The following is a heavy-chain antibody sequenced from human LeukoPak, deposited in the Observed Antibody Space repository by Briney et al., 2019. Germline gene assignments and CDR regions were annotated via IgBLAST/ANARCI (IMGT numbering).Heavy chain of an antibody. CDR2: ISAYNGNT. J-gene: IGHJ5*02. D-gene: IGHD2-2*01. CDR1: GYTFTSYG. Sequence: ASVKVSCKASGYTFTSYGISWVRQAPGQGLEWMGWISAYNGNTNYAQKLQGRVTMTTDTSTSTAYMELRSLRSDDTAVYYCARGPGGYCSSTSCKKGFDAWGQGTLVTVSS. CDR3: ARGPGGYCSSTSCKKGFDA. V-gene: IGHV1-18*01.